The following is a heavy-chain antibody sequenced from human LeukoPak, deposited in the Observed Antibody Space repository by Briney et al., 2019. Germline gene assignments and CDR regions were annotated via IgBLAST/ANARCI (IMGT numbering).Heavy chain of an antibody. CDR1: GFTFNSYA. J-gene: IGHJ4*02. CDR2: ISYDGSNK. V-gene: IGHV3-30-3*01. CDR3: ASEGRPV. Sequence: PGGSLRTSCAASGFTFNSYAMHWVRQAPGKGLEWVAVISYDGSNKYYADSVKGRFTISRDNSKNTLYMQMNSLRVEDTAVYYCASEGRPVWGQGTLVTVSS.